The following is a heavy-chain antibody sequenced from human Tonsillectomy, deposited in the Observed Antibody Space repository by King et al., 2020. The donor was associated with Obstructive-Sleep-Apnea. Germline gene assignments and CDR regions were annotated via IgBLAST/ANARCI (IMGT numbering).Heavy chain of an antibody. D-gene: IGHD3-10*01. CDR2: IKQAGSER. CDR1: GFIFSGYW. CDR3: AGLSLVRGLPY. J-gene: IGHJ4*02. Sequence: VQLVESGGGLVQPGGSLRLSCAASGFIFSGYWMTWVRQAPGKGLEWVANIKQAGSERYYVDSVKGRFTISRDNAKNSLYLQMNSLRAEDTAVYYCAGLSLVRGLPYWGQGTLVTVSP. V-gene: IGHV3-7*01.